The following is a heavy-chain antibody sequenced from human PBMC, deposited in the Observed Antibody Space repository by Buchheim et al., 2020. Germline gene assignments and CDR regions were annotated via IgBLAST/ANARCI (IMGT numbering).Heavy chain of an antibody. CDR3: ARGSRGYSGYDWGWFDP. J-gene: IGHJ5*02. CDR1: GASISSYY. D-gene: IGHD5-12*01. Sequence: QVPLQESGPGLVKPSETLSLTCTGSGASISSYYWSWIRQPPGKGLEWIGYIYYSGSTNYNPSLKSRVTISVDTSKNQFSLKLSSVTAADTAVYYCARGSRGYSGYDWGWFDPWGQGTL. V-gene: IGHV4-59*01. CDR2: IYYSGST.